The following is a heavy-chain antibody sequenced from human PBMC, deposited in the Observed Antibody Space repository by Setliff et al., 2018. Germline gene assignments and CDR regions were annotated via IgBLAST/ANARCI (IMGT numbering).Heavy chain of an antibody. CDR2: IKSTTEDAST. J-gene: IGHJ5*01. CDR1: GITFKNAW. D-gene: IGHD3-9*01. CDR3: ATGPRDNRNFLNWLGS. Sequence: PGGSLRLSCAVSGITFKNAWMTWVRQSPGKGLEWVGRIKSTTEDASTDLAAAVKGRFTMSRDDSKNTVYLQMSSLKSEDTAVYYCATGPRDNRNFLNWLGSWGQGTLVTVSS. V-gene: IGHV3-15*01.